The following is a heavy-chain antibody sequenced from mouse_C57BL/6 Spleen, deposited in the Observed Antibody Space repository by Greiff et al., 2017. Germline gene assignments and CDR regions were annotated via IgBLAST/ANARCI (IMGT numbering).Heavy chain of an antibody. Sequence: QVQLQQPGAELVMPGASVKLSCKASGYTFTSYWMHWVKQRPGQGLEWIGEIDPSDSYTNYNQTFKGKSTLTVDKSSSTAYIQLSSLTSEDSAVYYCARWLLRDYYFDYWGQGTTLTVSS. CDR1: GYTFTSYW. CDR3: ARWLLRDYYFDY. CDR2: IDPSDSYT. V-gene: IGHV1-69*01. J-gene: IGHJ2*01. D-gene: IGHD2-3*01.